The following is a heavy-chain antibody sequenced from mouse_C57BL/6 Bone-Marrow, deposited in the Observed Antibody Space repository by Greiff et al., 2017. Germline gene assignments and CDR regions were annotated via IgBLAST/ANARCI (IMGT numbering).Heavy chain of an antibody. D-gene: IGHD2-5*01. CDR3: ARRNYSNYGYFDV. CDR1: GYTFTSYW. CDR2: IYPSDSET. J-gene: IGHJ1*03. V-gene: IGHV1-61*01. Sequence: VQLQQPGAELVRPGSSVKLSCKASGYTFTSYWMDWVKQRPGQGLEWIGNIYPSDSETHYNQKFKDKATLTVDKSSSTAYMQLSSLTSEDSAVYYCARRNYSNYGYFDVWGTGTTVTVSS.